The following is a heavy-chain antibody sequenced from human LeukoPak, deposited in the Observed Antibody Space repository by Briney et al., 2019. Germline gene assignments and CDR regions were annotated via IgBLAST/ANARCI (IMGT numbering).Heavy chain of an antibody. CDR3: ARDLNYYGSGSYS. CDR1: GFTFSSYW. V-gene: IGHV3-74*01. J-gene: IGHJ4*02. D-gene: IGHD3-10*01. Sequence: GGSLRLSCAASGFTFSSYWMHWVRQAPGKGLVWVSRINSDGGSTSYADSVKGRFTISRDNAKNTLYLQMNGLRVEDTAVYYCARDLNYYGSGSYSWGQGTLVTVSS. CDR2: INSDGGST.